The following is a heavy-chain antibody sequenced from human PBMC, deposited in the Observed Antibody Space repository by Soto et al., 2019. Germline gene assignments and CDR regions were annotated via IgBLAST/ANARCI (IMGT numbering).Heavy chain of an antibody. CDR2: ISSSSSTI. CDR1: GFTFSSYS. J-gene: IGHJ4*02. V-gene: IGHV3-48*02. CDR3: ARAPYGDNFDY. Sequence: EVQLVESGGGLVQPGGSLRLSCAASGFTFSSYSMNWVRQAPGKGLEWVSYISSSSSTIYYADSVKCRFTISRDNAKNSLYLQMNSLSDEDTAVYYCARAPYGDNFDYWGQGTLFTVSS. D-gene: IGHD4-17*01.